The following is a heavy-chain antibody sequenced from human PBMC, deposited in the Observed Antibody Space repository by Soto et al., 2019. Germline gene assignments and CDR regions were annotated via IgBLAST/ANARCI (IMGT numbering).Heavy chain of an antibody. Sequence: ISCKASGYSFANYWIGCLCQKPGKGLEWMGVIYPGDSETTYSPSFEGQVIISVDRSRGTAFLEWSSLKASDTAMYYCARPGAPTDTVVYDFWGQGTQVTVSS. J-gene: IGHJ4*02. CDR2: IYPGDSET. CDR1: GYSFANYW. D-gene: IGHD5-18*01. V-gene: IGHV5-51*01. CDR3: ARPGAPTDTVVYDF.